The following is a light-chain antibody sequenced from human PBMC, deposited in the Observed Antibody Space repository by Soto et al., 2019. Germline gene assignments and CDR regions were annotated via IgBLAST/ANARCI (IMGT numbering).Light chain of an antibody. CDR3: SSNKVSNTYV. CDR1: SSDIGYYNY. CDR2: QVT. V-gene: IGLV2-14*01. J-gene: IGLJ1*01. Sequence: QSALTQPASVSGSPGQSITISCTGTSSDIGYYNYVSWFQQHPGKAPKLIISQVTNRPSGVSTRFSGSKSGNTASLTISGLQADDEAHHFCSSNKVSNTYVFGTGTKLTVL.